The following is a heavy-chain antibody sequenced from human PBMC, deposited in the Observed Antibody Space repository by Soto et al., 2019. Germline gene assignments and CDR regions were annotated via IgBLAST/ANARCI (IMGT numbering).Heavy chain of an antibody. CDR3: ARDLGYCSGGSCRIDY. D-gene: IGHD2-15*01. CDR2: IIPILGIA. V-gene: IGHV1-69*04. J-gene: IGHJ4*02. CDR1: GGTFSSYT. Sequence: SVKVSCKASGGTFSSYTISWVRQAPGQGFEWMGRIIPILGIANYAQKFQGRVTITADKSTSTAYMELSSLRSEDTAVYYCARDLGYCSGGSCRIDYWGQGTLVTVSS.